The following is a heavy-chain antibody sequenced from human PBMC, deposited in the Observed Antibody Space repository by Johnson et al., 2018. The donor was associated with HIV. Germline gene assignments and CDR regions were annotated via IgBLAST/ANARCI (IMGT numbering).Heavy chain of an antibody. Sequence: VHLVESGGGVVRPGGSLRLSCAASGFNFDNYDMSCVRQAPGKGLEWVSGFYRNGGSTGYAASVKGQFTISRDNAQNTLYLQMNSLRAEDTAVYYCASPQAGDYPQDDAFHIWGQGTVVTVSS. D-gene: IGHD4-17*01. V-gene: IGHV3-20*04. CDR1: GFNFDNYD. J-gene: IGHJ3*02. CDR3: ASPQAGDYPQDDAFHI. CDR2: FYRNGGST.